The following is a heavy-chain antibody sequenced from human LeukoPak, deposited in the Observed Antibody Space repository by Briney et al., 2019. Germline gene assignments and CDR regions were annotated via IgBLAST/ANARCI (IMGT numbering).Heavy chain of an antibody. Sequence: SGTLSLTCTVSRGSINSHFWSWIRQPPGKGLEWIGFMYYSGSPTYNSTLQSRAVISVDTSTNQFSLRLTSTTAADTATYYCARTLTPRRAAFDIWGQGTMVVVSS. CDR1: RGSINSHF. CDR2: MYYSGSP. V-gene: IGHV4-59*08. CDR3: ARTLTPRRAAFDI. J-gene: IGHJ3*02. D-gene: IGHD3-9*01.